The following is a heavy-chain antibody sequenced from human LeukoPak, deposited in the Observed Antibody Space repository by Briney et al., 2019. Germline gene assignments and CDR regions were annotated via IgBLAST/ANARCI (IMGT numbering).Heavy chain of an antibody. J-gene: IGHJ4*02. V-gene: IGHV1-2*02. CDR3: AREPRDIAVAFFDY. CDR1: GYTFTTYW. Sequence: ASVTVSCKASGYTFTTYWIHWVRQAPGQGLEWMGWINPNSGGTNYAQKFQGRVTMTRDTSISTAYMELSRLRSDDTAVYYCAREPRDIAVAFFDYWGQGTLVTVSS. D-gene: IGHD6-19*01. CDR2: INPNSGGT.